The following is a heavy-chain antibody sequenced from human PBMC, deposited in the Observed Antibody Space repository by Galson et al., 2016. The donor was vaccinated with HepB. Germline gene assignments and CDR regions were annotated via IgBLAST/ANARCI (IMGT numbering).Heavy chain of an antibody. CDR2: ISGSHGGT. D-gene: IGHD1-7*01. CDR1: GFTFSSYT. V-gene: IGHV3-23*01. J-gene: IGHJ4*02. Sequence: SLRLSCATSGFTFSSYTMTWVRQAPGKGLEWVSTISGSHGGTNYADSVKGRFTISRDNSKSTLYLQMDNLGAEDTAVYYCAKDRWNYHEIDYWGQGTLVTVSS. CDR3: AKDRWNYHEIDY.